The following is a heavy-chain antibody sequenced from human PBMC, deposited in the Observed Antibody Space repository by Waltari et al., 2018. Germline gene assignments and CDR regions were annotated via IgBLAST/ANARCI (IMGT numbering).Heavy chain of an antibody. D-gene: IGHD4-4*01. V-gene: IGHV3-53*01. CDR3: AGGAYSYSYLDY. CDR1: GFPVRSNY. Sequence: EVQLVESGGGLIQPGGSLRPSCAASGFPVRSNYISWCRQAPGKGLEGVSVIYSGGSRYYADSVRGRFTISRDNSKNTLYLQMNSLRAEDTAVYFCAGGAYSYSYLDYWGQGTLVTVSS. J-gene: IGHJ4*02. CDR2: IYSGGSR.